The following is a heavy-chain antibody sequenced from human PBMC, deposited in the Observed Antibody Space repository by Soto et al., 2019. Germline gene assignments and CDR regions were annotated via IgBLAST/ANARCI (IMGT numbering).Heavy chain of an antibody. Sequence: GGSLRLSCAASGFTFSNAWMNWVRQAPGKGLEWVGRIKSKTDGGTTDYAAPVKGRFTISRDDSKNTLYLQMNSLKTEDTAVYYCTTASLRFLEWLPLPNYYGMDVWGQGTTVTVSS. D-gene: IGHD3-3*01. J-gene: IGHJ6*02. CDR2: IKSKTDGGTT. CDR1: GFTFSNAW. CDR3: TTASLRFLEWLPLPNYYGMDV. V-gene: IGHV3-15*07.